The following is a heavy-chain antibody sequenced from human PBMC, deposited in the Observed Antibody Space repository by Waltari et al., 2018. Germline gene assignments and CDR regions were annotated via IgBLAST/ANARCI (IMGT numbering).Heavy chain of an antibody. CDR1: GGSISSYY. J-gene: IGHJ4*02. CDR2: IYYSGST. CDR3: ARDNAGTGLDY. D-gene: IGHD6-13*01. Sequence: QVQLQESGPGLVKPSETLSLTCTVSGGSISSYYWSWIRQPPGKGLEWIGYIYYSGSTNYNPSLKSRVTISVDTSKNQFSLKLSSVTAADTAVYYCARDNAGTGLDYWGQGTLVTVSS. V-gene: IGHV4-59*01.